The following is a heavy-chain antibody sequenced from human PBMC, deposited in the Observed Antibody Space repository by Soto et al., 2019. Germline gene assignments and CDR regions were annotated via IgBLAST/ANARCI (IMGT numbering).Heavy chain of an antibody. J-gene: IGHJ6*01. V-gene: IGHV1-69*01. CDR3: ARSPSVVPDAMLRWEDYSYGMDV. CDR1: GGTFSSYA. Sequence: QVQLVQSGAEVKKPGSSVKVSCKASGGTFSSYASSWVRQAPGQGLEWMGGIIPIFGTANYAQKFQGRVTITADESTSTAYMELSSLRAAYTAVYYCARSPSVVPDAMLRWEDYSYGMDVW. D-gene: IGHD2-2*01. CDR2: IIPIFGTA.